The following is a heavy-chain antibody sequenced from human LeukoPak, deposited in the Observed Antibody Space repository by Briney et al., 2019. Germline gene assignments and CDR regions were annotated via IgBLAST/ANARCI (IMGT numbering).Heavy chain of an antibody. CDR3: ARDGQYYDFWSGYPI. Sequence: ASVKVSCKASGYTFTGYYLHWVRQAPGQGLEWLGHINPYTGDTNSARKFQGRVTMTRDTSISTAYMELSRLRSDDTAVYYCARDGQYYDFWSGYPIWGQGTLVTVSS. D-gene: IGHD3-3*01. CDR1: GYTFTGYY. CDR2: INPYTGDT. V-gene: IGHV1-2*06. J-gene: IGHJ4*02.